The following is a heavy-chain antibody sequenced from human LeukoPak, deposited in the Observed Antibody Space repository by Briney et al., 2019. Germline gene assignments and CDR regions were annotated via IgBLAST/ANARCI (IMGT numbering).Heavy chain of an antibody. V-gene: IGHV1-2*02. J-gene: IGHJ4*02. CDR2: INPNSGGT. D-gene: IGHD6-19*01. CDR3: ARAHSSGWYFSYFDY. Sequence: ASVKVSCKASGYTFTGYYMHWVRQAPGQGLEWMGWINPNSGGTNYAQKFQGRVTMTRDTSISTAYMELSRLRSDDTAVYYCARAHSSGWYFSYFDYWGQGTLVTVSS. CDR1: GYTFTGYY.